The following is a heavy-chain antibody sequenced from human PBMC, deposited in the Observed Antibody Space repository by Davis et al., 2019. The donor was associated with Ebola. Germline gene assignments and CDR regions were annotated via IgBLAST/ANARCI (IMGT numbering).Heavy chain of an antibody. V-gene: IGHV1-18*01. CDR3: ARVTCSGDSCFSADY. J-gene: IGHJ4*02. CDR1: GYTFSNFG. CDR2: ISAENGKT. D-gene: IGHD2-15*01. Sequence: ASVTVSCKASGYTFSNFGITWVRQAPGQGLEWLGWISAENGKTEYAQRLQGRVTMTTASSTSTAYMELRSLRSDDTAVYFCARVTCSGDSCFSADYWGQGTLVTVSS.